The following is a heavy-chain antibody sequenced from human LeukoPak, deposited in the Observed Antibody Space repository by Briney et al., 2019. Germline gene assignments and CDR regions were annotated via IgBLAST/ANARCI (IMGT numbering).Heavy chain of an antibody. D-gene: IGHD2-15*01. J-gene: IGHJ4*02. CDR3: ARASAYCSGGSCYTSHLDY. CDR1: GGTFSSYA. CDR2: IIPILGIA. V-gene: IGHV1-69*04. Sequence: SVEVSCKASGGTFSSYAISWVRQAPGQGLEWMGRIIPILGIANYAQKFQGRVTITADKSTSTAYMELSSLRSEDTAVYYCARASAYCSGGSCYTSHLDYWGQGTLVTVSS.